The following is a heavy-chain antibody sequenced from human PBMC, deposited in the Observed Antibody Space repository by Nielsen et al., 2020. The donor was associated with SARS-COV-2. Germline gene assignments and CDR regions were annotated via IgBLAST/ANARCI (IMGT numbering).Heavy chain of an antibody. CDR1: GFTFSSYA. J-gene: IGHJ6*02. CDR2: ISGSGGST. Sequence: GESLKISCAASGFTFSSYAMSWVRQAPGKGLEWVSAISGSGGSTYYADSVKGRFTISRDNSKNTLYLQMNSLRAEDTAVYYCAKTPEAGITGTPNAPYYYYGMDVWGQGTTVTVSS. CDR3: AKTPEAGITGTPNAPYYYYGMDV. D-gene: IGHD1-7*01. V-gene: IGHV3-23*01.